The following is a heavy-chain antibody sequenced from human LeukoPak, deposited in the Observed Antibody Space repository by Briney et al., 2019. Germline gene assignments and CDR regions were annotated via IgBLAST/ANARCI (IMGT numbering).Heavy chain of an antibody. CDR2: IYYSGST. J-gene: IGHJ4*02. CDR1: GGSISSYY. CDR3: ARAFRAVYFDY. Sequence: PSETLSPTCTVSGGSISSYYWSWIRQPPGKGLEWIGYIYYSGSTNYNPSLKSRVTISVDTSKNQFSLKLSSVTAADTAVYYCARAFRAVYFDYWGQGTLVTVSS. V-gene: IGHV4-59*01. D-gene: IGHD3-10*01.